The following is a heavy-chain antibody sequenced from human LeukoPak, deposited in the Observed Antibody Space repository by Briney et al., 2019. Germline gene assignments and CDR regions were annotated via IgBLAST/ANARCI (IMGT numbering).Heavy chain of an antibody. Sequence: ETLSLTCTVSGGSISTYYWSWVRQAPGKGLEWVANIKQDGSEKYYVDSVKGRFTISRDNAKNSLNLQMNSLRAEDTAVYYCARVYSSSSGKAFDIWGQGTMVTVSS. V-gene: IGHV3-7*01. CDR1: GGSISTYY. D-gene: IGHD6-6*01. CDR3: ARVYSSSSGKAFDI. J-gene: IGHJ3*02. CDR2: IKQDGSEK.